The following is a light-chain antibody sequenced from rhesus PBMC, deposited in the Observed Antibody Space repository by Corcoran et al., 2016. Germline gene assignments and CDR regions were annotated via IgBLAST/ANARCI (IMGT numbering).Light chain of an antibody. CDR1: QGITND. Sequence: DIQMTQSPSSLSASVGDRVTITCRASQGITNDLAWYQQKPGETPKLLHYEASSLQSGIPSRFSGSGSGTDFTLTISSLQSEDFATYYCQHYYSNPRTFGQGTKVEIK. V-gene: IGKV1-25*01. CDR3: QHYYSNPRT. CDR2: EAS. J-gene: IGKJ1*01.